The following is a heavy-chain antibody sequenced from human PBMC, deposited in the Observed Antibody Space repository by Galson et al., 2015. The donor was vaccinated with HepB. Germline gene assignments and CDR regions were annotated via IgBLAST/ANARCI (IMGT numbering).Heavy chain of an antibody. D-gene: IGHD6-13*01. CDR1: GYTFTSYG. CDR3: ARDHALSSSWYYFDY. Sequence: SVKVSCKASGYTFTSYGISWVRQAPGQGLEWMGWISAYNGNTNYAQKLQGRVTMTTDTSTSTAYMELRSLRSDDTAVYYCARDHALSSSWYYFDYWGQGTLVTVSS. CDR2: ISAYNGNT. J-gene: IGHJ4*02. V-gene: IGHV1-18*04.